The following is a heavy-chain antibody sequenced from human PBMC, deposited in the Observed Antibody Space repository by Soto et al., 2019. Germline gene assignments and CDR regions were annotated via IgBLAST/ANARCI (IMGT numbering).Heavy chain of an antibody. J-gene: IGHJ5*02. CDR2: IIPIFGTA. CDR1: GGTFSSYA. CDR3: ARDRGYYGSGSYYWNWFDP. Sequence: SVKVSCKASGGTFSSYAISWVRQAPGHGLEWMGGIIPIFGTANYAQKFQGRVTITADESTSTAYMELSSLRSEDTAVYYCARDRGYYGSGSYYWNWFDPWGQGTLVTVSS. V-gene: IGHV1-69*13. D-gene: IGHD3-10*01.